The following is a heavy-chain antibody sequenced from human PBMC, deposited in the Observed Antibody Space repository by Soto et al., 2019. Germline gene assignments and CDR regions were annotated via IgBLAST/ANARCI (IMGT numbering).Heavy chain of an antibody. V-gene: IGHV3-30-3*01. CDR2: ISYDGTNK. CDR1: GFSFSISP. CDR3: ARDPKTSGGQHWAFNYFDS. D-gene: IGHD7-27*01. J-gene: IGHJ4*02. Sequence: QVQLVESGGGVVQPGRSLRLSCAASGFSFSISPMHWVRQAPGKGPEWVALISYDGTNKFYADSVKGRFTISRDNSKRPLYLQVDSLRPADAAVYYCARDPKTSGGQHWAFNYFDSWGQGTLVTVSS.